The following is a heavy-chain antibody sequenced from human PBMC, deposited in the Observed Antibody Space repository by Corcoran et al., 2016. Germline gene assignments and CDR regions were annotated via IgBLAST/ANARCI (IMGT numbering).Heavy chain of an antibody. CDR2: INHSGST. CDR1: GGSFSGYY. Sequence: QVQLQQWGAGLLKPSETLSLTCAVYGGSFSGYYWSWIRQPPGKGLEWIGEINHSGSTNYNPSLKSRVTISVDTSKNQFSLKLSRVTAADTAVYYWASHLGYCTNGVCSPRWVFDYWGQGTLVTVSS. J-gene: IGHJ4*02. V-gene: IGHV4-34*01. D-gene: IGHD2-8*01. CDR3: ASHLGYCTNGVCSPRWVFDY.